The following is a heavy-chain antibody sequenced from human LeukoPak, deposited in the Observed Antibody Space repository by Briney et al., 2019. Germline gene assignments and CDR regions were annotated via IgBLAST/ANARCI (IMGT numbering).Heavy chain of an antibody. CDR3: ARRLVNHVVAPPLDAFDI. CDR1: GGSISSSSYY. V-gene: IGHV4-39*01. D-gene: IGHD2-21*01. Sequence: PSETLSLTCTVSGGSISSSSYYWGWIRQPAGKGLEWIGSIYYSGSTYYNPSLKSRVTISVDTSKNQFSLKLSSVTAADTAVYYCARRLVNHVVAPPLDAFDIWGQGTMVTVSS. J-gene: IGHJ3*02. CDR2: IYYSGST.